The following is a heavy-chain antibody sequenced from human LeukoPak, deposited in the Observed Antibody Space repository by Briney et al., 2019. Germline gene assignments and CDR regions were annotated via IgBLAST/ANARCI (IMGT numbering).Heavy chain of an antibody. CDR2: IYYSGST. Sequence: PSETLSLTCTVSGGSINSYYWSWIRQPPGKGLEWIGYIYYSGSTNYNPSLKSRVTISVDTSKNQFSLNLSSVTAAGTAVYYCARRASGWYYFDYWGQGTLVTVSS. V-gene: IGHV4-59*08. CDR3: ARRASGWYYFDY. D-gene: IGHD6-19*01. CDR1: GGSINSYY. J-gene: IGHJ4*02.